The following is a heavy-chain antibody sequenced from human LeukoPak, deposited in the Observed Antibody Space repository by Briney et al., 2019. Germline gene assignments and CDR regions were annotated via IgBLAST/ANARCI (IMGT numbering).Heavy chain of an antibody. V-gene: IGHV3-15*01. CDR2: IKSKTDGGTT. CDR3: TTDRGYCGGDCSPP. CDR1: GFTFSNAS. Sequence: GGSLRLSCAASGFTFSNASMSWVRQAPGKGLEWVRRIKSKTDGGTTDYAAPVKGRFTISRDDSKNTLYLQMNSLKTEDTAVYYCTTDRGYCGGDCSPPWGQGTLVTVSS. D-gene: IGHD2-21*02. J-gene: IGHJ5*02.